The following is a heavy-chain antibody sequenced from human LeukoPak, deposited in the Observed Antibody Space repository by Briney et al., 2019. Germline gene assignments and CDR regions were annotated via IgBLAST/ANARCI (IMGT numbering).Heavy chain of an antibody. CDR3: TTELAYCGGDCYGGPDY. J-gene: IGHJ4*02. CDR2: IKSKTDGGTT. CDR1: GFTFSNAW. V-gene: IGHV3-15*01. D-gene: IGHD2-21*02. Sequence: GGSLRLSCAASGFTFSNAWMSWVRQAPGKGLEWVGRIKSKTDGGTTDYAAPVKGRFTISRDDSKNTLYLQMNSLKTEDTAVYYCTTELAYCGGDCYGGPDYGGKETLVTVS.